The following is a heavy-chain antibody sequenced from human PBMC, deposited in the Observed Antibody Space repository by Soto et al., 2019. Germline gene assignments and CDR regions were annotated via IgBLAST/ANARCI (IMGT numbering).Heavy chain of an antibody. CDR3: AKEPASVVPAAIPWFDP. D-gene: IGHD2-2*01. CDR2: ISGSGGST. V-gene: IGHV3-23*01. Sequence: GGSLRLSCAASGFTFSSYAMSWVRQAPGKGLEWVSAISGSGGSTYYADSVKGRFTISRDNSKNTLYLQMNSLRAEDTAVYYCAKEPASVVPAAIPWFDPWGQGTLVTVSS. J-gene: IGHJ5*02. CDR1: GFTFSSYA.